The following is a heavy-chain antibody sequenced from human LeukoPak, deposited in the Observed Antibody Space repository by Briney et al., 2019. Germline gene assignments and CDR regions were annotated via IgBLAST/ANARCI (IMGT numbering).Heavy chain of an antibody. V-gene: IGHV3-23*01. CDR1: GFTFSSYA. J-gene: IGHJ4*02. D-gene: IGHD3-9*01. Sequence: AGGSLRLSCAASGFTFSSYAMSWVRQAPGKGLEWVSAISGSGGSTYYADSVKGRFTISRDNSKNTPYLQMNSLRAEDTAVYYCAKENYDILTGSHRFFDYWGQGTLVTVSS. CDR2: ISGSGGST. CDR3: AKENYDILTGSHRFFDY.